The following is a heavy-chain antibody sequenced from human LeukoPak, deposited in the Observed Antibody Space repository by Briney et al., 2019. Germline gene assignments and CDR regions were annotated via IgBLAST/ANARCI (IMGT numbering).Heavy chain of an antibody. Sequence: GGSLRLSCAASGFTFSSYSMNWVRQAPGKGLEWVSSISSSSSYIYYADSVKGRFTISRDNAKNSLYLQMNSLRAGDTAVYYCASQVVPAALSDYWGQGTLVTVSS. CDR1: GFTFSSYS. CDR3: ASQVVPAALSDY. CDR2: ISSSSSYI. J-gene: IGHJ4*02. D-gene: IGHD2-2*01. V-gene: IGHV3-21*01.